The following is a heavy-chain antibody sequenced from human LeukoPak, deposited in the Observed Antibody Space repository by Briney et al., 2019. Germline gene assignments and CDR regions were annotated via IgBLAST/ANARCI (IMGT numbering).Heavy chain of an antibody. CDR2: FYHGGTT. J-gene: IGHJ4*02. D-gene: IGHD3-16*01. V-gene: IGHV4-38-2*01. CDR3: ARGLPVPEAIGALGFDY. Sequence: SETLSLTCGISGYSFSGGYFWGWVRQSPGKGLERIGSFYHGGTTYYNPSLKTRVTMSVDTSKNQFSLRLTSVTAADTAVYYCARGLPVPEAIGALGFDYWGRGTLVAVSS. CDR1: GYSFSGGYF.